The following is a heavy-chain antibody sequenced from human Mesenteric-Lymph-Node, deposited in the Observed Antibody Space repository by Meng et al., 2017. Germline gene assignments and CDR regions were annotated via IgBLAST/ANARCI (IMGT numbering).Heavy chain of an antibody. Sequence: SVKVSCKASGGTFSSYAISWVRQAPGQGLEWMGGIIPIFGTANYAQKFQGRVTITADESTSTAYMELSSLRSEDTAVYYCARVLSDYDILTGYYTFIGAAEDYYGMDVWGQGTTVTVSS. D-gene: IGHD3-9*01. J-gene: IGHJ6*02. CDR2: IIPIFGTA. V-gene: IGHV1-69*13. CDR1: GGTFSSYA. CDR3: ARVLSDYDILTGYYTFIGAAEDYYGMDV.